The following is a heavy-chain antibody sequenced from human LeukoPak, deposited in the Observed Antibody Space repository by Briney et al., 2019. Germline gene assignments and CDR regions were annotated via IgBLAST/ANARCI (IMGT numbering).Heavy chain of an antibody. V-gene: IGHV5-51*01. CDR3: ARQPNPDFDY. Sequence: GESLKISCKGSGYSFTNYWIGWVRQMPGKGLEWMGLIYPGDSYTRYSPSFQGPVTISADKSNSTAYLQWSSLKASDTAMYYCARQPNPDFDYWGQGTLVTVSS. J-gene: IGHJ4*02. CDR2: IYPGDSYT. CDR1: GYSFTNYW.